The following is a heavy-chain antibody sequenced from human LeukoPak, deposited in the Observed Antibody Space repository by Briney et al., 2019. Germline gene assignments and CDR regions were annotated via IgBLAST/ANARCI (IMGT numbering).Heavy chain of an antibody. Sequence: SETLSLTCAVYGGSLSGYYWSWIRQPPGKGLEWIGEINHSGSTNYNPSLKSRVTISVDTSKNQFSLKLSSVTAADTAVYYCARGSYDSSGYYFESYYFDYWGQGTLVTVSS. V-gene: IGHV4-34*01. CDR2: INHSGST. D-gene: IGHD3-22*01. J-gene: IGHJ4*02. CDR3: ARGSYDSSGYYFESYYFDY. CDR1: GGSLSGYY.